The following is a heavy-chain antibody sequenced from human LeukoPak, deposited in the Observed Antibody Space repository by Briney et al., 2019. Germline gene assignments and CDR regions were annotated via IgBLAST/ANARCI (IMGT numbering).Heavy chain of an antibody. CDR3: ARVRSSGWDPYYFDY. Sequence: SETLSLTCTVSGASIRSGDYYWSWIRQPPGKGLEWIGYIYYSGSTYYNPTLKRRVTISVDTSKNQFSLKLSSVTAADTAVYYCARVRSSGWDPYYFDYWGQGTLVTVSS. J-gene: IGHJ4*02. V-gene: IGHV4-30-4*01. CDR1: GASIRSGDYY. CDR2: IYYSGST. D-gene: IGHD6-19*01.